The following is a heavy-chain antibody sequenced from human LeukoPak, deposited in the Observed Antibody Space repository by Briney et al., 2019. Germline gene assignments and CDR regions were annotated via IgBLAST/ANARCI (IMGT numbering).Heavy chain of an antibody. D-gene: IGHD3-10*01. J-gene: IGHJ6*03. V-gene: IGHV4-59*01. CDR2: IYYSGST. Sequence: SETLSLTCTVSGGSISSYYWSWIRQPPGKGLEWIGYIYYSGSTNYNPSLKSRVTISVDTSKNQFSLKLSSVTAADTAVYCCARVSHGYSHYGSGSYLPYYMDVWGKGTMVTVSS. CDR1: GGSISSYY. CDR3: ARVSHGYSHYGSGSYLPYYMDV.